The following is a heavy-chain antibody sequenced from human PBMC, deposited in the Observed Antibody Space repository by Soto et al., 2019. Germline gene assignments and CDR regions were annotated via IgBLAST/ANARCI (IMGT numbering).Heavy chain of an antibody. CDR3: ARHRDV. J-gene: IGHJ6*02. V-gene: IGHV5-10-1*01. CDR1: GYSFTSYW. CDR2: IEPSDPYT. Sequence: PGESLKISCKGSGYSFTSYWINWVRQMPGKGLEWMWRIEPSDPYTTYNPSFQGHVTLSADKSISTAYLQWTSLKASDTAMYYCARHRDVWGQGTTVTVSS.